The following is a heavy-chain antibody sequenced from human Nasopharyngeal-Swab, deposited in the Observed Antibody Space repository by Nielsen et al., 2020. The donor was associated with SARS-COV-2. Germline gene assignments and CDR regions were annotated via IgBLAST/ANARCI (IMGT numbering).Heavy chain of an antibody. J-gene: IGHJ6*03. V-gene: IGHV4-34*01. D-gene: IGHD4-11*01. CDR3: ARDRADYHISYYYYYRDV. CDR2: ITHSGST. Sequence: LRLSCVVYGGSFSDHSCSWIRQPPGKGLEWIGEITHSGSTNYNPSLKSRVTMSVDTSKNQFSLNLSSVTAADTAVYYCARDRADYHISYYYYYRDVWGKGTTVAVSS. CDR1: GGSFSDHS.